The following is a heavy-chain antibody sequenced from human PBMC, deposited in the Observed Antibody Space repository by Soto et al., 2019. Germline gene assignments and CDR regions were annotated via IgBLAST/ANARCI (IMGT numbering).Heavy chain of an antibody. V-gene: IGHV1-18*01. CDR2: ISPSSGET. CDR3: ARDWHPRFDP. CDR1: GYSFSSYG. Sequence: QVQLVQSGPEVKKPGASVKVSCKASGYSFSSYGITWVRQAPGQGLEWMGWISPSSGETNYAQKFQGRVTVTTDTTTPTTYLELRSLKSDDPAVYDCARDWHPRFDPWGPGTLVTVSS. J-gene: IGHJ5*02.